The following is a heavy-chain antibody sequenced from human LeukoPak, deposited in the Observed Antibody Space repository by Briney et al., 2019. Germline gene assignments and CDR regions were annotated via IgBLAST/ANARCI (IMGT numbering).Heavy chain of an antibody. J-gene: IGHJ5*02. CDR3: ASGKDLTGYEWFDP. V-gene: IGHV4-4*07. CDR2: IYTSGST. D-gene: IGHD3-9*01. Sequence: PSETLSLTCTVSGGSISSYYWSRIRQPAGKGLEWIGRIYTSGSTNYNPSLKSRVTMSVDTSKNQFSLKLSSVTAADTAVYYCASGKDLTGYEWFDPWGQGTLVTVSS. CDR1: GGSISSYY.